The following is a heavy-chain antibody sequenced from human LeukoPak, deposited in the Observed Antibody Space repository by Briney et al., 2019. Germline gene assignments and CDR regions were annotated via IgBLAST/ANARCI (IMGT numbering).Heavy chain of an antibody. CDR2: ICYTGAT. V-gene: IGHV4-34*01. CDR3: ARHLAAQLHIIALRCFDY. J-gene: IGHJ4*02. CDR1: GGSFSGYY. D-gene: IGHD2-2*01. Sequence: AETLCLTCAVYGGSFSGYYWSWIRQSPGKGPEWVGGICYTGATSYSPSLKSRLTISVDTSKNQFSLKLTAVTAADTAVYYCARHLAAQLHIIALRCFDYWGGGTLVTVSS.